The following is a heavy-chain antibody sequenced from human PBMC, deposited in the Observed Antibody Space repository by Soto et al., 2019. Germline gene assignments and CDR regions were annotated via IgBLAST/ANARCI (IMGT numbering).Heavy chain of an antibody. CDR3: ARDSSSSRYYYYCMDV. CDR2: ISSSSSTI. Sequence: EVQLVESGGGLVQPGGSLRLSCAASGFTFSSYSMNWVRQAPGKGLEWVSYISSSSSTIYYADSVKGRFTISRDNAKNSLYLQMNSLRDEDTAVYYCARDSSSSRYYYYCMDVWGQGTTVTVSS. D-gene: IGHD6-6*01. CDR1: GFTFSSYS. V-gene: IGHV3-48*02. J-gene: IGHJ6*02.